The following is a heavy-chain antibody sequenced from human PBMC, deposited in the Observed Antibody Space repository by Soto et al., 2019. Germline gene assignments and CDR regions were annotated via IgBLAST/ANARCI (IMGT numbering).Heavy chain of an antibody. J-gene: IGHJ5*02. CDR3: AKHHGPTTSENWFDP. V-gene: IGHV1-18*01. CDR1: GYTFFTYD. Sequence: QVHLVQSGVEVKTPGASVKVSCQASGYTFFTYDISWVRQAPGQGLEWMGWISTYSGDTKYAQKFQGRVTMTTDTSTTTSYLELRSLRSDDTAVYYCAKHHGPTTSENWFDPWGQGSLCTVSS. CDR2: ISTYSGDT. D-gene: IGHD1-1*01.